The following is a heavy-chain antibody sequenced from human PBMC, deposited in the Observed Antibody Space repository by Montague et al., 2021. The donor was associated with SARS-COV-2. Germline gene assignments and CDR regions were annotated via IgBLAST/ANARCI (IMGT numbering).Heavy chain of an antibody. J-gene: IGHJ3*01. CDR3: ARTTALAASADGLDV. V-gene: IGHV6-1*01. CDR1: GDSVSSNRAS. CDR2: TYYRSKWFN. Sequence: CAISGDSVSSNRASWNWIRQSPSGGLEWLGRTYYRSKWFNDYSVSVSSRITIDPDTSKNVFSLHLRSVTPEDTAVYFCARTTALAASADGLDVWGPGTLISVSS. D-gene: IGHD1-1*01.